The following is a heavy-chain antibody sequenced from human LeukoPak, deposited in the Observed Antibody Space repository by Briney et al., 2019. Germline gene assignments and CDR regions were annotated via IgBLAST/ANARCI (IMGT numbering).Heavy chain of an antibody. Sequence: SGTLSLTCTVSGGPVSSSSYYWGWVRQSPEKGLECIGTIYYAGDTYYNPSLESRLTISVDTSKNQFSLKLRSVTAADTAVYYCARSLAEYFQHWGQGTLVTVSS. V-gene: IGHV4-39*01. CDR1: GGPVSSSSYY. J-gene: IGHJ1*01. CDR2: IYYAGDT. CDR3: ARSLAEYFQH.